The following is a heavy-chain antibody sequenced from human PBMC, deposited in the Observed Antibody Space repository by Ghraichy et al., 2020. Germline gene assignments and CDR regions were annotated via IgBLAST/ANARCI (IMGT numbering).Heavy chain of an antibody. D-gene: IGHD3-22*01. J-gene: IGHJ4*02. CDR2: IKSKTDGGTT. CDR1: GFTFSNAW. V-gene: IGHV3-15*01. Sequence: GGSLRLSCAASGFTFSNAWMSWVRQAPGKGLEWVGRIKSKTDGGTTDYAAPVKGRFTISRDDSKNTLYLQMNSMKTEDTAVYYCTTGYDSSGYYWAGPEPYYFDYWGQGTLVTVSS. CDR3: TTGYDSSGYYWAGPEPYYFDY.